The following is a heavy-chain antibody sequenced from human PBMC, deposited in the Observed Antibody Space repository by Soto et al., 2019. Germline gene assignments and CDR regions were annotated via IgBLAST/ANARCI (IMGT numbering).Heavy chain of an antibody. Sequence: TGGSLRLSCAASGFSFSDSGIHWVRQASGKGLEWVGRIRTKSNSYATAYAASVKGRFTISRDDSENMAYLQMNSLKTEDTAVYYCTRLHFIVEPGINYWGRGTLVTVSS. J-gene: IGHJ4*02. V-gene: IGHV3-73*01. D-gene: IGHD6-13*01. CDR1: GFSFSDSG. CDR2: IRTKSNSYAT. CDR3: TRLHFIVEPGINY.